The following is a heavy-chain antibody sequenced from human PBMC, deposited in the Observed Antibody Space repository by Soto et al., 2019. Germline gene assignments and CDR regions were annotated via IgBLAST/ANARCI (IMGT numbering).Heavy chain of an antibody. CDR2: ISSSGSTI. V-gene: IGHV3-48*03. Sequence: GGSLRLSCAASGFTFSSYEMNWVRQAPGKGLEWVSYISSSGSTIYYADSVKGRFTISRDNAKNSLYLQMNSLRAEDTAVYYCARYHEGDTATYYGMDVWGQGTTVTVSS. CDR3: ARYHEGDTATYYGMDV. J-gene: IGHJ6*02. D-gene: IGHD5-18*01. CDR1: GFTFSSYE.